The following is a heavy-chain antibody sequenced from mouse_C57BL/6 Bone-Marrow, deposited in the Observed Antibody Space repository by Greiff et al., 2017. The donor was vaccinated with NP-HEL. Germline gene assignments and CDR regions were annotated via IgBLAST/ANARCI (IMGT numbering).Heavy chain of an antibody. CDR2: IDPSDSYT. D-gene: IGHD2-1*01. V-gene: IGHV1-59*01. CDR3: ARRGNYPFAY. J-gene: IGHJ3*01. CDR1: GYTFTSYW. Sequence: VQLQQPGAELVRPGTSVKLSCKASGYTFTSYWMHWVKQRPGQGLEWIGVIDPSDSYTNYNQKFKGKATLTVDTSSSTAYMQLSSMTSEDSAVDYCARRGNYPFAYWGQGTLVTVSA.